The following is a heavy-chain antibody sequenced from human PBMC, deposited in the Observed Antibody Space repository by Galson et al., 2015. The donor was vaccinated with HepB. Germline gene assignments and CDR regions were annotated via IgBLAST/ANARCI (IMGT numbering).Heavy chain of an antibody. CDR1: GYTFTSYA. CDR2: INTNTGNP. D-gene: IGHD3-16*01. V-gene: IGHV7-4-1*02. CDR3: ARDKETFGGVTDAFDI. Sequence: SVKVSCKAYGYTFTSYAMNWVRQAPGQGLEWMGWINTNTGNPTYAQGFTGRFVFSLDPSVSTAYLQISSLKAEDTAVYYCARDKETFGGVTDAFDIWGQGTMVTVSS. J-gene: IGHJ3*02.